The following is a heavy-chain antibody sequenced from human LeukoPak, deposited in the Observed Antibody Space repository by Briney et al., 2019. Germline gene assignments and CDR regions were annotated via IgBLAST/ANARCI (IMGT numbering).Heavy chain of an antibody. Sequence: SETLSLTCTVSGGSISSGSYYWTWIRQPPGKGLEWIGEINHGGSTNYNPSLKSRVTISIDTSKNQFSLKLSSVTAADTAVYYCAATYYYDSSGYYYFDYWGQGTLVTVSS. J-gene: IGHJ4*02. D-gene: IGHD3-22*01. CDR1: GGSISSGSYY. V-gene: IGHV4-39*01. CDR2: INHGGST. CDR3: AATYYYDSSGYYYFDY.